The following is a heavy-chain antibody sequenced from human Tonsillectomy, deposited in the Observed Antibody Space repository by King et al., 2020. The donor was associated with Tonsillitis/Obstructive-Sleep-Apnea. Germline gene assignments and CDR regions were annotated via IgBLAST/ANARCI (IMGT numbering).Heavy chain of an antibody. Sequence: QLVQSGPEVKKPGTSVKVSCKASGFTFTSSAVQWVRQARGQRLEWIGWIVVGSGNTNYALKFQERVTITRDMSTSTAYMELSSLRSEDTAVYYCAAELTAGTLESGYWGQGTLVTVSS. J-gene: IGHJ4*02. CDR1: GFTFTSSA. D-gene: IGHD1-1*01. CDR3: AAELTAGTLESGY. V-gene: IGHV1-58*01. CDR2: IVVGSGNT.